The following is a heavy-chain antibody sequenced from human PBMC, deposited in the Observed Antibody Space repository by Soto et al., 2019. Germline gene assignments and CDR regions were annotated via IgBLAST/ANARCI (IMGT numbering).Heavy chain of an antibody. CDR2: TSIYNGHT. D-gene: IGHD4-17*01. CDR1: GYTFTASG. J-gene: IGHJ4*01. V-gene: IGHV1-18*01. Sequence: ASVKVSCKASGYTFTASGISWVRQAPGQGLEWMGWTSIYNGHTEYSPKFLGRVVMTTDTSADTAYLELKSLRPDDAALYCCARWDDYAASVQYLVDQRGQGNLVTVSS. CDR3: ARWDDYAASVQYLVDQ.